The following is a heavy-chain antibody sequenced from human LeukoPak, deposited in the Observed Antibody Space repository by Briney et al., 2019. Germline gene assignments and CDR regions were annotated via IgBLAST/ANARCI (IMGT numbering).Heavy chain of an antibody. CDR2: ISNGKT. J-gene: IGHJ5*02. CDR1: GFPFSSHA. CDR3: VREAGYCAPVCVKTNWFDP. Sequence: WGSLRLSCAASGFPFSSHAMSWVRQPPGKGLEWVAAISNGKTYYADSVRGRFAISRDDSTNPVYLEMNSLRDEDTALYHCVREAGYCAPVCVKTNWFDPWGQGTLVAVSS. V-gene: IGHV3-23*01. D-gene: IGHD2-15*01.